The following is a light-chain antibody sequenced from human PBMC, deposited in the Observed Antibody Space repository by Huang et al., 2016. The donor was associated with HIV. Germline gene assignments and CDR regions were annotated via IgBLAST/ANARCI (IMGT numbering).Light chain of an antibody. J-gene: IGKJ5*01. CDR1: QDINTN. V-gene: IGKV1-9*01. CDR3: QQLDTYPIT. CDR2: AAS. Sequence: IQLTQSPSSLSASVGDRVTITCRASQDINTNLAWYQQKPGKAPKVLIDAASTLQRGVPSRFSGSASGIYFSLTINNLQPEDFATYYCQQLDTYPITFGQGTRLDI.